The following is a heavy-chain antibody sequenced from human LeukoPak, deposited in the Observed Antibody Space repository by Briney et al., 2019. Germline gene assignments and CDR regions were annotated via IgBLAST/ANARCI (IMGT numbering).Heavy chain of an antibody. V-gene: IGHV3-21*01. CDR1: GFTFSSYS. CDR2: ISSSSSYI. D-gene: IGHD6-13*01. Sequence: PGGSLRLSCAASGFTFSSYSMNWVRQAPGKGLEWVSSISSSSSYIYYADSVKGRFTISRDNAKNSLYLQMNSLRAEDTAVYYCARDPSYSSSLYYFDYWGQGTLVTVSS. CDR3: ARDPSYSSSLYYFDY. J-gene: IGHJ4*02.